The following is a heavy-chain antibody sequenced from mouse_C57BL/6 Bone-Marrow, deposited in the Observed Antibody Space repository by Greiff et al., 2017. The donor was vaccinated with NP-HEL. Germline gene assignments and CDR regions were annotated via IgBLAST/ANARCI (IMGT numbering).Heavy chain of an antibody. CDR3: AREGGLRRRTYAMDY. J-gene: IGHJ4*01. CDR2: INYVGSST. Sequence: EVQLVESEGGLVQPGSSMKLSCTASGFTFSDYYMAWVRQVPEKGLEWVANINYVGSSTYYLDSLKSRFIISRDNAKNILYLQMRSLKSEDTATYYCAREGGLRRRTYAMDYWGQGTSVTISS. CDR1: GFTFSDYY. V-gene: IGHV5-16*01. D-gene: IGHD2-4*01.